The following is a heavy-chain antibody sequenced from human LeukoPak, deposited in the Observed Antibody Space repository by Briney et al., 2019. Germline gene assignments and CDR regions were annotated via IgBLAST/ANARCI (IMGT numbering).Heavy chain of an antibody. CDR1: GGSISSYY. V-gene: IGHV4-59*12. CDR3: ARGSYSSGWV. J-gene: IGHJ4*02. CDR2: IYYSGST. Sequence: SSETLSLTCTVSGGSISSYYWSWIRQPPGKGLEWIGSIYYSGSTYYNPSLKSRVTISVDTSKNQFSLKLSSVTAADTAVYYCARGSYSSGWVWGQGTLVTVSS. D-gene: IGHD6-19*01.